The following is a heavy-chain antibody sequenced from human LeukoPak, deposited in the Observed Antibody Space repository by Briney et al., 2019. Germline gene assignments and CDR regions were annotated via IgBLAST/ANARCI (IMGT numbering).Heavy chain of an antibody. Sequence: SGGSLRLSCAASGFAFSSYAMSWVRQAPGKGLEWVSAISCSGGSTYYADSVKGRFTISRDNSKNTLYLQMNSLRAEDTAVYYCAKVFPLENAVTTTYYFDYWGQGTLVTVSS. CDR1: GFAFSSYA. D-gene: IGHD4-17*01. J-gene: IGHJ4*02. CDR2: ISCSGGST. V-gene: IGHV3-23*01. CDR3: AKVFPLENAVTTTYYFDY.